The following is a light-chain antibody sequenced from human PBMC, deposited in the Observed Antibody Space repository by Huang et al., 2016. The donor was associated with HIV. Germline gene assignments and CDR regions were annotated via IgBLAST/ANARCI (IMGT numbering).Light chain of an antibody. CDR3: QQSYTSPRAS. CDR2: VAS. V-gene: IGKV1-39*01. CDR1: QNIIRF. J-gene: IGKJ4*01. Sequence: IQMAQSPPSLSASVGDRVTISCRTSQNIIRFLNWYQQKPGKAPKVLIYVASSLQTEVPSRFSGSGSGTDFTRTISNVQPEDVGIYYCQQSYTSPRASFGGGTRLDLK.